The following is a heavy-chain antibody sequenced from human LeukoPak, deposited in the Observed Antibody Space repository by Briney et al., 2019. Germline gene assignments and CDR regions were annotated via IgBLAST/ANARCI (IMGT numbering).Heavy chain of an antibody. D-gene: IGHD1-26*01. Sequence: ASVKVSCKASGYTFTGYYMHWVRQAPGQGLEWMGWINPNSGGTNYAQKFQGRVTMTRDTSISTAYMELSRLRSDDTAVYYCARGPQLGWELLFANFDYWGQGTLVTVSS. J-gene: IGHJ4*02. CDR1: GYTFTGYY. V-gene: IGHV1-2*02. CDR3: ARGPQLGWELLFANFDY. CDR2: INPNSGGT.